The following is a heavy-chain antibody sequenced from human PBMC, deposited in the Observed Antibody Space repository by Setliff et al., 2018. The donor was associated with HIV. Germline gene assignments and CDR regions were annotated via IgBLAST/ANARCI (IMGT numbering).Heavy chain of an antibody. Sequence: SETLSLTCTVSGGSISSSSYYWGWIRQPPGKGLEWIGSFYYSGTTYYNPSLKSRVTISVDTSKNHFSLKLSSVTAADTAVYYCARDMSPMFPYYFDDWGQGTLVTVS. J-gene: IGHJ4*02. CDR3: ARDMSPMFPYYFDD. V-gene: IGHV4-39*02. CDR2: FYYSGTT. CDR1: GGSISSSSYY. D-gene: IGHD3-10*02.